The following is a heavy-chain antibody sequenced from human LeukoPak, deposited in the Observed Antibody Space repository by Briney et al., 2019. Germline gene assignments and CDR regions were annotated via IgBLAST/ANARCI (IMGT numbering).Heavy chain of an antibody. CDR3: VRDYENLTGSKTRFHY. CDR2: ISSSGSTI. D-gene: IGHD3-9*01. J-gene: IGHJ4*02. CDR1: GFTFSRYE. Sequence: GGSLRLSCAASGFTFSRYEMNWVRQAPGKGLEWVSYISSSGSTIYYADSVKGRFTISRDNAKNSLYLQMNSLRAEDTAVYYCVRDYENLTGSKTRFHYWGQGTLVTVSS. V-gene: IGHV3-48*03.